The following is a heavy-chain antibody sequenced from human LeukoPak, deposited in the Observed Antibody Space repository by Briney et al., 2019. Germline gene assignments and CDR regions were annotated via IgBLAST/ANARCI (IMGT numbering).Heavy chain of an antibody. CDR3: AKDIRVLLWFGDPEDAFDI. D-gene: IGHD3-10*01. V-gene: IGHV3-23*01. J-gene: IGHJ3*02. CDR1: GLTFSSYA. Sequence: GGSLRLSCAASGLTFSSYAMSWVRQAPGKGLEWVSAISGSGGSTYYADSVKGRFTISRDNSKNTLYLQMNSLRAEDTAVYYCAKDIRVLLWFGDPEDAFDIWGQGTMVTVSS. CDR2: ISGSGGST.